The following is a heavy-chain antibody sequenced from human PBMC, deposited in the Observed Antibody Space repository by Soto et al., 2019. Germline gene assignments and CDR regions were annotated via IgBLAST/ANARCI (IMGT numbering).Heavy chain of an antibody. D-gene: IGHD3-9*01. CDR3: ARDRGPPYDLVTGYFRTKGPWFDP. J-gene: IGHJ5*02. CDR1: GYTFTSYG. CDR2: ISAYNGNT. V-gene: IGHV1-18*01. Sequence: ASVKVSCXASGYTFTSYGISWVRQAPGRGLEWMGWISAYNGNTNYAQKLQGRVTMTTDTSTSTAYMELRSLRSDDTAVYYCARDRGPPYDLVTGYFRTKGPWFDPWGQGTLVTV.